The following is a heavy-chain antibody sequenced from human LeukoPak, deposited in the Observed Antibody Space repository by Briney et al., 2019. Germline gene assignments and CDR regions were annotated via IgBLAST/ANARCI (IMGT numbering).Heavy chain of an antibody. J-gene: IGHJ4*02. V-gene: IGHV3-15*01. CDR3: TTRRQDGW. CDR2: IKSKSDGGTI. CDR1: GFTFSDAW. D-gene: IGHD2-15*01. Sequence: PGRSLRLSCVGSGFTFSDAWMSWVRQAPGKGLGGVGRIKSKSDGGTIDYAAPVKGRFTISRDDSRNTLYLQMNSLKTEDTAVYYCTTRRQDGWWGQGTLVTVS.